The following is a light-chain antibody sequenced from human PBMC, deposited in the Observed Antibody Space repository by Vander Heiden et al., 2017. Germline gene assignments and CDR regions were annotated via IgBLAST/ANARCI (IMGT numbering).Light chain of an antibody. J-gene: IGKJ4*01. CDR3: QQVDSFPFT. Sequence: DIQVTQSTSFVSASIGDRVTITCRASQDIKDHFAWYQQKAGEAPKLLIYDASTPQRGGPSRFRGSGSGTHFSLTISSLQPEDFATYHCQQVDSFPFTFGGGTRVEI. CDR1: QDIKDH. V-gene: IGKV1-9*01. CDR2: DAS.